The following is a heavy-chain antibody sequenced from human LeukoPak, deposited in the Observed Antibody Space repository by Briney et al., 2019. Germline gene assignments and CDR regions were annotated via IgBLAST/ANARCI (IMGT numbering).Heavy chain of an antibody. V-gene: IGHV4-59*02. CDR2: VSYGGST. J-gene: IGHJ6*03. CDR1: GASASSYY. Sequence: PSETLSLTCTVSGASASSYYWSWIRQPPGQGLECIGYVSYGGSTTYSPSLKSRVTISIDTSKNQFSLKLSSVTAADTAVYYCARDWVPAAIIDYYYMDVWGKGTTVTVSS. CDR3: ARDWVPAAIIDYYYMDV. D-gene: IGHD2-2*01.